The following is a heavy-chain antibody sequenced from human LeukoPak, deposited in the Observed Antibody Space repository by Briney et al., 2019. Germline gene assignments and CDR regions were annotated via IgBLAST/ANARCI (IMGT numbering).Heavy chain of an antibody. CDR1: GYTFTGYY. V-gene: IGHV1-2*02. D-gene: IGHD3-10*01. CDR2: NNPNSGGT. J-gene: IGHJ5*02. Sequence: ASVKVSCKASGYTFTGYYMHCERQAPGQGHEWLQWNNPNSGGTNYAQKFQGRVTMTRDTSISTAYMELSRLRSDDTAVYYCARPRKSASRYGSGSNTNWFDPWGQGTLVTVSS. CDR3: ARPRKSASRYGSGSNTNWFDP.